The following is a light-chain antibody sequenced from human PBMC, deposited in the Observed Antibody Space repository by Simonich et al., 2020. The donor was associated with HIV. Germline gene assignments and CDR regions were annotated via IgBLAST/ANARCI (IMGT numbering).Light chain of an antibody. V-gene: IGKV1-NL1*01. J-gene: IGKJ2*01. Sequence: MTQSPATLSVSPGERATLSCRASQSVSSNLAWYQQKAGKAPKLLLYAAGSLDSGVPSRFSGSGSGTGYTLTIGSLQPEDFATYYCQQYYGTPTFGQGTKLEIK. CDR2: AAG. CDR1: QSVSSN. CDR3: QQYYGTPT.